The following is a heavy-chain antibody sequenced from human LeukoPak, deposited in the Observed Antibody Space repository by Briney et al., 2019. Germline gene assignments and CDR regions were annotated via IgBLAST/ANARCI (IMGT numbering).Heavy chain of an antibody. Sequence: SETLSLTCTVSGASISSFYWSWIRQPAGKGLQWIGRIHTSGSANYNPSLKSRVTMSVDTSKNQFSLKLTSVTAADTAVYYCAREGPVAGAWGQGTLVTVSS. J-gene: IGHJ5*02. CDR2: IHTSGSA. V-gene: IGHV4-4*07. CDR3: AREGPVAGA. CDR1: GASISSFY. D-gene: IGHD6-13*01.